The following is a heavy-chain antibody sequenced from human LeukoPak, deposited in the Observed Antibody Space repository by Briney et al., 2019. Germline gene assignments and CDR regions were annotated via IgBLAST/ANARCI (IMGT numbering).Heavy chain of an antibody. J-gene: IGHJ4*02. CDR3: ARRLDY. V-gene: IGHV3-48*03. Sequence: GGSLRLSCAVSGFTFSSYEMSWVRQAPGKGLEWVSYISSSSNTIYYADSVKGRFTISRDNAKNSLYLQMNNLRAEDTAVYYCARRLDYWGQGTLVTVSS. CDR1: GFTFSSYE. CDR2: ISSSSNTI.